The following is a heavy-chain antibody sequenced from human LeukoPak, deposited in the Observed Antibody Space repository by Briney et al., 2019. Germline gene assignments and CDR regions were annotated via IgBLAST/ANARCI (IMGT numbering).Heavy chain of an antibody. CDR3: AKERRITMIVVALTSFDY. J-gene: IGHJ4*02. D-gene: IGHD3-22*01. CDR2: ISGSGGST. V-gene: IGHV3-23*01. Sequence: GGSLRLSCAASGFTFSSYAMSWVRQAPGKGQEWASAISGSGGSTYYADSVKGRFTISRDNSKNTLYLQMNNLGAEDTAVYYCAKERRITMIVVALTSFDYWGQGSLVTVSS. CDR1: GFTFSSYA.